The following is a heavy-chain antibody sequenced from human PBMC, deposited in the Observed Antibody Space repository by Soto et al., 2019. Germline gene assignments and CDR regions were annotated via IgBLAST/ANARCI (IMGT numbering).Heavy chain of an antibody. J-gene: IGHJ4*02. CDR2: FDPEDGET. CDR1: GYTLTGSS. V-gene: IGHV1-24*01. CDR3: TSLNPYFDF. Sequence: ASVKVSCKVSGYTLTGSSMHWVRQAPGKGLEWMGGFDPEDGETIYAQTFQGRITMTEDSSTDTAYMELSSLTSADTAVYYCTSLNPYFDFWGQGTPVTVS.